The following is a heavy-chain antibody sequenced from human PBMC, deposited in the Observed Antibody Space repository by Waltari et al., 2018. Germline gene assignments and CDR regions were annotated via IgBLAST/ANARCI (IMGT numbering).Heavy chain of an antibody. CDR1: GGPIRGGSNY. CDR2: LFYSGST. CDR3: AKSGTDYGSGSYYKD. Sequence: QLQLQESGPGLVKPSETLSLTCTVPGGPIRGGSNYGGWIRQPPGKGLEWIGMLFYSGSTDYNPSLKSRVTISADTSKNQFSLRLSFVTAADTAVYYCAKSGTDYGSGSYYKDWGHGTLVTVSS. D-gene: IGHD3-10*01. J-gene: IGHJ4*01. V-gene: IGHV4-39*01.